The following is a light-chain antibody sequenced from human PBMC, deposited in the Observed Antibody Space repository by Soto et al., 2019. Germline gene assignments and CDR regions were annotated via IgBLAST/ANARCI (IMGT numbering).Light chain of an antibody. J-gene: IGKJ4*01. CDR3: QQSGSSPLT. V-gene: IGKV3-20*01. CDR1: QSVSSTS. CDR2: GAS. Sequence: EVVLTQSPGTLSLSPGERATLSCRASQSVSSTSLAWYQQKPGQAPRLLIYGASTTATGIPDRFSGSASGTDFTLTISRLEPEDFAVYYCQQSGSSPLTFGGGTKVEIK.